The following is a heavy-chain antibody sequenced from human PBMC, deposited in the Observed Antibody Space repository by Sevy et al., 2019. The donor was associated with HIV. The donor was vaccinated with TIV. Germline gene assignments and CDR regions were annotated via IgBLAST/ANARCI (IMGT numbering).Heavy chain of an antibody. V-gene: IGHV3-48*03. CDR2: ISSSGSTI. J-gene: IGHJ3*02. Sequence: GGSLRLSCAASGFTFSSYEMNWVRQAPGKGLEWVSYISSSGSTIYYADSVKGRFTISRDNAKNSLYLQMNSLRAEDTAVYYCARGRYYGSGRWGGDAFDIWGQGTMVTVSS. D-gene: IGHD3-10*01. CDR3: ARGRYYGSGRWGGDAFDI. CDR1: GFTFSSYE.